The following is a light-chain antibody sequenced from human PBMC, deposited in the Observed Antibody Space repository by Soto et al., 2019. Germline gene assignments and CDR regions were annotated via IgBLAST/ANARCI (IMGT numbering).Light chain of an antibody. CDR2: HDS. CDR3: QVWDSSYEHVV. Sequence: SYELTQPPSVSVAPGKTARITCGGNNIGSKSVNWYQQRPGQAPVLVIYHDSDRPSGIPERFSGSNSGNTATLTISRVEAGDEADYYCQVWDSSYEHVVFGGGTKLTVL. V-gene: IGLV3-21*04. J-gene: IGLJ2*01. CDR1: NIGSKS.